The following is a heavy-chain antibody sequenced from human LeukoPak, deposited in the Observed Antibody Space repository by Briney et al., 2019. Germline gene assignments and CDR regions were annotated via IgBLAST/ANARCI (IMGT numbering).Heavy chain of an antibody. CDR3: ARDGCGGSCFHYYYYMDV. CDR1: SGSISSSNYY. V-gene: IGHV4-61*02. Sequence: SETLSLTCTVSSGSISSSNYYWSWTRQPAGGGLEWIGRISTIGITNYNPSLISRVTISIDTSKNQFSLKLSSVTAADTAVYYCARDGCGGSCFHYYYYMDVWGKGTTVTISS. J-gene: IGHJ6*03. CDR2: ISTIGIT. D-gene: IGHD2-15*01.